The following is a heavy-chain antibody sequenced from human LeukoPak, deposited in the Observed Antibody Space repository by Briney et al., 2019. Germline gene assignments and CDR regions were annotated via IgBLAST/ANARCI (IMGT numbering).Heavy chain of an antibody. D-gene: IGHD5/OR15-5a*01. CDR1: GFTFSNYW. V-gene: IGHV3-74*01. CDR3: ARDDVVSRTGLGDS. J-gene: IGHJ4*02. Sequence: PGGSLRLSCAASGFTFSNYWMQWVRQASGKGLAWVSHINSDGSHTTYADSVKGRFTISRDNVKNTVYLHMNTLRAEDTAVYYCARDDVVSRTGLGDSWGQGTLVTVSA. CDR2: INSDGSHT.